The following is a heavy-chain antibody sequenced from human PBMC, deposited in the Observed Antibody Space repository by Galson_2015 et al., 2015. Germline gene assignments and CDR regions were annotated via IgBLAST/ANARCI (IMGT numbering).Heavy chain of an antibody. V-gene: IGHV3-53*01. CDR2: IYSGGST. CDR3: ATVTKPLPYFDS. J-gene: IGHJ4*02. D-gene: IGHD2-2*01. CDR1: GFTVSTNY. Sequence: SLKLSCAASGFTVSTNYMTWVRQAPGKGLEWLSIIYSGGSTYYAASVKGRFAISRDNSKNTLDLQMNSLKAEDTAVYYCATVTKPLPYFDSWGQGTLVTVSS.